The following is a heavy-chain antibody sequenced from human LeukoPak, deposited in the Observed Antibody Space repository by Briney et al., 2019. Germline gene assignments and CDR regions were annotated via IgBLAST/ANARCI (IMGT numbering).Heavy chain of an antibody. CDR3: AKEVWPGNTGWHLFDS. J-gene: IGHJ4*02. V-gene: IGHV3-23*01. D-gene: IGHD1-14*01. CDR1: GFTFSSYS. CDR2: ISASGSRT. Sequence: GGSLRLSCAASGFTFSSYSMNWVRQAPGKGLEWVSAISASGSRTYYAGSVKGRFTVSRDNSKDTLYLQMNSLRAEDTAVYYCAKEVWPGNTGWHLFDSWGQGTLVTVSS.